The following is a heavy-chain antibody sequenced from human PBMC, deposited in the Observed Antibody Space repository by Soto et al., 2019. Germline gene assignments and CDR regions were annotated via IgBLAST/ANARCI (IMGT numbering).Heavy chain of an antibody. Sequence: TLSLTCTVSGGSISNSNYYWSWIRQPPGKGLEWIGYIYHSGSTYYNPSLKSRILMSVDTSRNHLSLKLTSVTAADTAVYYCASTIFGVATTNFDSWGQGTLVTVPS. V-gene: IGHV4-30-4*01. J-gene: IGHJ4*02. CDR1: GGSISNSNYY. CDR2: IYHSGST. CDR3: ASTIFGVATTNFDS. D-gene: IGHD3-3*01.